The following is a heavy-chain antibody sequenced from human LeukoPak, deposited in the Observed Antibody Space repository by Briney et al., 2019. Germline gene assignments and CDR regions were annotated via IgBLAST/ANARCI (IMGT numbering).Heavy chain of an antibody. Sequence: SQTLSLTCTVSGGSISSGGYYWSWIRQHPGKGLERIGYIYYSGSTYYNPSLKSRVTISVDTSKNQFSLKLSSVTAADTAVYYCARGVRGVNNFDLWGRGTLVTVSS. D-gene: IGHD3-10*01. CDR3: ARGVRGVNNFDL. J-gene: IGHJ2*01. V-gene: IGHV4-31*03. CDR2: IYYSGST. CDR1: GGSISSGGYY.